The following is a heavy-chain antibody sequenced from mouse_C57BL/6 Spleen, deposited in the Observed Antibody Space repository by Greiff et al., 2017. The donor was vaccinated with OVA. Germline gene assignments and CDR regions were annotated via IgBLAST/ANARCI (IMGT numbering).Heavy chain of an antibody. CDR1: GYAFSSSW. D-gene: IGHD1-1*01. CDR3: ARGYYGGAMDY. CDR2: IYPGDGDT. V-gene: IGHV1-82*01. Sequence: QVQLQQSGPELVKPGASVKISCKASGYAFSSSWMNWVKQRPGKGLEWIGRIYPGDGDTNYNGKFKGKATLTADKSSSTAYMQLSSLTSEDAAVYFFARGYYGGAMDYWGQGTSVTVSS. J-gene: IGHJ4*01.